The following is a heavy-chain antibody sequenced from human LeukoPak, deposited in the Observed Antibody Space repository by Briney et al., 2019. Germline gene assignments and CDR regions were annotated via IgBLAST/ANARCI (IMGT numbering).Heavy chain of an antibody. CDR3: ARAPVVVVAASLAFNWFDP. CDR2: IYYGGST. D-gene: IGHD2-15*01. CDR1: GGAISRSRYY. J-gene: IGHJ5*02. Sequence: SETLSLTCTVAGGAISRSRYYWGWIRQPPGKGLEWIGSIYYGGSTYYSPSLKSRVTISVDTSKNQFSLKLSSVTAADTAVYYCARAPVVVVAASLAFNWFDPWGQGTLVTVSS. V-gene: IGHV4-39*07.